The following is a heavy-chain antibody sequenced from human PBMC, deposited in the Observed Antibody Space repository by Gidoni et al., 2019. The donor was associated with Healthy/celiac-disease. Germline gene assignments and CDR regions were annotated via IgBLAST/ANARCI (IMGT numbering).Heavy chain of an antibody. CDR3: ASFPQPITIFGVVKKGYMDV. CDR2: IYGGGST. J-gene: IGHJ6*03. V-gene: IGHV3-53*01. D-gene: IGHD3-3*01. CDR1: GFTVSSNY. Sequence: EVQLVESGGGLIQPGGSLRLSCADSGFTVSSNYMRWVRQAPGKGLEWVSVIYGGGSTYYADSVKGRFTISRDNSKNTLYLQMNSLRAEDTAVYYCASFPQPITIFGVVKKGYMDVWGKGTTVTVSS.